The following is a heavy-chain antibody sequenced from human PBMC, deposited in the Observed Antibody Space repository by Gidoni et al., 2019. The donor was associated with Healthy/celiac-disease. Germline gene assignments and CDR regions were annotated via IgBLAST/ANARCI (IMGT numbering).Heavy chain of an antibody. D-gene: IGHD3-22*01. CDR3: ARAHYDSSGYSRLGAAFDI. CDR1: GGSFSGYY. J-gene: IGHJ3*02. V-gene: IGHV4-34*01. CDR2: INHSGST. Sequence: QVQLQQWGAGLLKPSETLSLTCAVYGGSFSGYYWSWIRQPPGKGLEWIGEINHSGSTNYNPSLKSRVTISVDTSKNQFSLKLSSVTAADTAVYYCARAHYDSSGYSRLGAAFDIWGQGTMVTVSS.